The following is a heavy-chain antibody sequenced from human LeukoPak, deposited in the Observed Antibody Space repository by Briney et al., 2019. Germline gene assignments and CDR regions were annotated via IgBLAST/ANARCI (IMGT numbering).Heavy chain of an antibody. CDR2: IIPIFGTA. V-gene: IGHV1-69*13. D-gene: IGHD5-18*01. CDR1: GGTFSSYA. Sequence: ASVKVSCKASGGTFSSYAISWVRQAPGQGLEWMGGIIPIFGTANYAQKFQGRVTITADESTSTAYMELSSLRSEDTAVYYCARVVDTAMDGDWFDPWGQGTLVTVSS. CDR3: ARVVDTAMDGDWFDP. J-gene: IGHJ5*02.